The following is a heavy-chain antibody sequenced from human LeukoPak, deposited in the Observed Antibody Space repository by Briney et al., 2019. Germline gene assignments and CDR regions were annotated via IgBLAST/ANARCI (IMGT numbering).Heavy chain of an antibody. J-gene: IGHJ4*02. CDR3: ARVDYYDSSGYLYYFDY. D-gene: IGHD3-22*01. CDR1: GFTFSSYW. CDR2: INSDGSST. Sequence: GGSLRLSCAASGFTFSSYWMHWVRQAPGKGLVWVSRINSDGSSTSYADSVKGRFTISRDNAKNTLYLQMNSLRAEDTAVYYCARVDYYDSSGYLYYFDYWGQGTLVTVSS. V-gene: IGHV3-74*01.